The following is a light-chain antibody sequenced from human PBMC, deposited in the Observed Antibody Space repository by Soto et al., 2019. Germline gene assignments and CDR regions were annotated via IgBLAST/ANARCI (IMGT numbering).Light chain of an antibody. CDR3: QQRNDWRRGT. CDR1: QSVSRY. CDR2: DAS. V-gene: IGKV3-11*01. J-gene: IGKJ5*01. Sequence: EIVLTQSPATLSFSPGERATLSCRASQSVSRYLAWYQQKPGQAPRLLIYDASNRATGVPVRFSGSGSGTDFTLTISSLEPEDFAVYYCQQRNDWRRGTFGQGTRLEIK.